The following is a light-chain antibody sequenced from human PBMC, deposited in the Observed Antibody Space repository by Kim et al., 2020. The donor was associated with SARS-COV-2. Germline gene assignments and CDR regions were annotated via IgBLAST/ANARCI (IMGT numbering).Light chain of an antibody. CDR1: SSDVLSYKY. CDR2: EVS. V-gene: IGLV2-8*01. Sequence: QSALTQPPSASGSLGQSVTISCTGTSSDVLSYKYVSWYQQYPGKAPKVIIYEVSERPSGVPDRFSGSKSGNTASLTVSGLQAEDEADYYCCSSAGSNTWVFGGGTQLTVL. CDR3: CSSAGSNTWV. J-gene: IGLJ3*02.